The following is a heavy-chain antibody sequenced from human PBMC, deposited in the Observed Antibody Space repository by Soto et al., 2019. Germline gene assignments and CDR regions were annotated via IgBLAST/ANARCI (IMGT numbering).Heavy chain of an antibody. D-gene: IGHD5-12*01. CDR3: AREGSYSAYNFAHGIPLWSFDF. CDR1: GGSINTFY. V-gene: IGHV4-4*07. Sequence: SETLSLTCTGSGGSINTFYWSWVRQPAGKGLEGIGRIFSSGSTSFNPSLESRVARSVDTSKNHFSLNLSSVTAADLAVYYCAREGSYSAYNFAHGIPLWSFDFWAQGALVIVSS. J-gene: IGHJ4*02. CDR2: IFSSGST.